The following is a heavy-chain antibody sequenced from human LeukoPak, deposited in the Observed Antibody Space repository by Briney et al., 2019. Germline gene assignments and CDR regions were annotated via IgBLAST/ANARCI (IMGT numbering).Heavy chain of an antibody. J-gene: IGHJ4*02. D-gene: IGHD3-10*01. CDR1: GFTFSSYE. Sequence: GGSLRLSCAASGFTFSSYEMNWVRQAPGKGLECVSYISSSGSTIYYADSVKGRFTISRDNAKNSLYLQMNSLRAEDTAVYYCARESTYYYTYPPTLWGQGTLVTVSS. CDR3: ARESTYYYTYPPTL. V-gene: IGHV3-48*03. CDR2: ISSSGSTI.